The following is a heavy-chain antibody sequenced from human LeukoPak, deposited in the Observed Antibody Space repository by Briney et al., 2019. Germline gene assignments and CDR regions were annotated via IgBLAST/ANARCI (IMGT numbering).Heavy chain of an antibody. CDR2: INPNSGDT. CDR3: ARNSDIVVVPAAVDY. Sequence: ASVKVSCKASGYTFTGYHMHWVRQAPGQGLEWMGRINPNSGDTNYAQKFQGRVTMTRDTSISTAYMELSRLRSDDTAVYYCARNSDIVVVPAAVDYWGQGTLVTVSS. D-gene: IGHD2-2*01. V-gene: IGHV1-2*06. J-gene: IGHJ4*02. CDR1: GYTFTGYH.